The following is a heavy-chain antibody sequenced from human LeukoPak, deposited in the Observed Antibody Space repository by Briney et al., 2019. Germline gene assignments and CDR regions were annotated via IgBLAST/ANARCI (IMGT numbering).Heavy chain of an antibody. Sequence: KSGESLKISCKGSGYSFTSYWISWVRQMPGKGLEWMGRIDPSDSYTNYSPSFQGHVTISADKSISTAYLQWSSLKASDTAMYYCVRPQILYSNGMDVWGQGTTVTVSS. CDR2: IDPSDSYT. J-gene: IGHJ6*02. CDR1: GYSFTSYW. D-gene: IGHD2-8*01. CDR3: VRPQILYSNGMDV. V-gene: IGHV5-10-1*01.